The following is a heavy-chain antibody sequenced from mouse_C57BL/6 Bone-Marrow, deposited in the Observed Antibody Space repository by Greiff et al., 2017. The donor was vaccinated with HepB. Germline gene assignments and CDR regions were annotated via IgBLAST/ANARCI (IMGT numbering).Heavy chain of an antibody. CDR2: ISSGGSYT. J-gene: IGHJ2*01. CDR3: ARIGYARDY. CDR1: GFTFSSYG. V-gene: IGHV5-6*01. Sequence: EVKLMESGGDLVKPGGSLKLSCAASGFTFSSYGMSWVRQTPDKRLEWVATISSGGSYTYYPDSVKGRFTISRDNAKNTLYLQMSSLKSEDTAMYYCARIGYARDYWGQGTTLTVSS. D-gene: IGHD1-2*01.